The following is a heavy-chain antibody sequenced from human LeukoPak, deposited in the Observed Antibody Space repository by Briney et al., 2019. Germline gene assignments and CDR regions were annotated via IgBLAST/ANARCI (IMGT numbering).Heavy chain of an antibody. D-gene: IGHD1-26*01. CDR1: GFTFEDFS. J-gene: IGHJ4*02. Sequence: PGGSLRLSCAASGFTFEDFSMHWVRHVPGKGLEWISLIDWDGGITYYADSVKGRFTVSRDNSKSSLYLHLNSLTPEDTAFYYCAKDSFVATTSYLDSWGQGTLVTVSS. CDR3: AKDSFVATTSYLDS. V-gene: IGHV3-43*01. CDR2: IDWDGGIT.